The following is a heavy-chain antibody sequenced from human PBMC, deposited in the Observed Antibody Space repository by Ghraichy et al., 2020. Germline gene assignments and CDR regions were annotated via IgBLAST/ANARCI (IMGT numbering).Heavy chain of an antibody. CDR2: INHSGST. J-gene: IGHJ4*02. CDR3: ARGPAPGSSTSHPRNYYGSGSYYTRVSGGTTYIDY. V-gene: IGHV4-34*01. D-gene: IGHD3-10*01. Sequence: SETLSLTCAVYGGSFSGYYWSWIRQPPGKGLEWIGEINHSGSTNYNPSLKSRVTISVDTSKNQFSLKLSSVTAADTAVYYCARGPAPGSSTSHPRNYYGSGSYYTRVSGGTTYIDYWGQGTLVTVSS. CDR1: GGSFSGYY.